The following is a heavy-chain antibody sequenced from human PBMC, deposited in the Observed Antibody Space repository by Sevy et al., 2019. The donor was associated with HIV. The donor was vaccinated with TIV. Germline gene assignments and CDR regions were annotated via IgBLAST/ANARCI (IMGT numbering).Heavy chain of an antibody. J-gene: IGHJ6*02. V-gene: IGHV4-4*02. CDR3: ARDKVAYYYGSGYYYGMDV. CDR2: IYHSGST. CDR1: GGSISSSNW. D-gene: IGHD3-10*01. Sequence: SETLSLTCAVSGGSISSSNWWSWVRQPPGKGLEWIAEIYHSGSTNYNPSLKSRVTISVDKSKNQFSLKLSSVTAADTAVYYCARDKVAYYYGSGYYYGMDVWGQGTTVTVSS.